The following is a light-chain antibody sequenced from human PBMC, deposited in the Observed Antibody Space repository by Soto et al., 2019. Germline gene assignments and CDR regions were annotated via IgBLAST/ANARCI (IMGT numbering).Light chain of an antibody. V-gene: IGKV1-17*01. Sequence: DIRMTQFPSPRSASLGDGVTITSRESKGIGKDLGWYQQKQGKAPKRLIYAASSLQSGVPSRFSGSGSGTEFTLAISSLQPEDSATFYCLQHSTYPLTFGQGTKVEIK. CDR2: AAS. J-gene: IGKJ1*01. CDR1: KGIGKD. CDR3: LQHSTYPLT.